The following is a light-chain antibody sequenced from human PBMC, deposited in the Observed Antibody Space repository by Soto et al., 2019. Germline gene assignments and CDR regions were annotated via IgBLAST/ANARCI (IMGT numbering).Light chain of an antibody. CDR2: GAS. CDR3: QQYYGSPGVT. Sequence: GTGSLSKRERATLSGRAIQTVSSNYLAWYQQKPGQAPRLLIYGASSRATGIPDRFSGSGSGTDFTLTISRLEPEDFAVYYCQQYYGSPGVTFGQGRLLEVK. CDR1: QTVSSNY. V-gene: IGKV3-20*01. J-gene: IGKJ5*01.